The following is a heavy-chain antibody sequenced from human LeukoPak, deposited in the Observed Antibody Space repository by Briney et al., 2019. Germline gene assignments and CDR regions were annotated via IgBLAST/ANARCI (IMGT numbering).Heavy chain of an antibody. V-gene: IGHV3-30*18. CDR2: ISYDGSNK. Sequence: GGSLRLSCAASGFTFSSYGMHWVRQAPGKGLEWVAVISYDGSNKYYADSVKGRFTISRDNSKNTLYLQMNSLRAEDTAVYYCAEDEVEHGLDYWGQGTLVTVSS. J-gene: IGHJ4*02. D-gene: IGHD2-21*01. CDR1: GFTFSSYG. CDR3: AEDEVEHGLDY.